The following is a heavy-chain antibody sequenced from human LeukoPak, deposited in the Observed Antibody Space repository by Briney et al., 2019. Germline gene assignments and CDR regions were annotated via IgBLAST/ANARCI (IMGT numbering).Heavy chain of an antibody. D-gene: IGHD1-26*01. CDR1: GFTFSSYA. Sequence: QPGGSLRLSCAASGFTFSSYAMSWVRQAPGKGLEWGSAISGSGGSTYYADPVKGRFTISRDNSKNTLYLQMNSLRAGDTAVYYCAKDMEPFDYWGQGTLVTVSS. CDR3: AKDMEPFDY. J-gene: IGHJ4*02. CDR2: ISGSGGST. V-gene: IGHV3-23*01.